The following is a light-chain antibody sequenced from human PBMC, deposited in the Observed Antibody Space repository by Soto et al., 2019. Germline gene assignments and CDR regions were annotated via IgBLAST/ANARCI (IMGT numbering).Light chain of an antibody. V-gene: IGKV1-27*01. CDR1: HYISNY. CDR2: AAN. J-gene: IGKJ1*01. CDR3: QKDNSAPWT. Sequence: DIQMTQSPSSLSASVGDRVTITCRASHYISNYLAWYQQKPGKVPKLLLFAANTLQSGVPSRFSGSGFGTDFTLTISIVPPEDVATYYCQKDNSAPWTFGQGTKVEIK.